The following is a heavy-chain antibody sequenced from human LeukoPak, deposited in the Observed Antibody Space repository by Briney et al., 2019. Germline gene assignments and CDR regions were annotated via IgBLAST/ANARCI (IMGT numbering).Heavy chain of an antibody. CDR1: GFTFNRYW. Sequence: GGSLRLSCAASGFTFNRYWMHWVRQAPGKGLVWVSRISSDGSNTNYADSVKCRFTISRDNAENTLYLQMDSLTAEDTAVYFCVSRNYGSSPFDYWGQGTLVTVSS. CDR3: VSRNYGSSPFDY. V-gene: IGHV3-74*01. J-gene: IGHJ4*02. CDR2: ISSDGSNT. D-gene: IGHD4-17*01.